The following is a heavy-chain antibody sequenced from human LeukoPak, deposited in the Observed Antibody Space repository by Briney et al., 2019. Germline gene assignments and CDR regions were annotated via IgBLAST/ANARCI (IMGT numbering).Heavy chain of an antibody. Sequence: GGSLRLSCSASGFTFSTYAMHWVRQAPGKGLEYVSAISSNGGTIYYTDSVKGGFTISRDNSKSTLYLQLSSLRAEDTAVYYCVKGSEAYCDSKSDYWGQGTLVTASS. CDR1: GFTFSTYA. CDR3: VKGSEAYCDSKSDY. J-gene: IGHJ4*02. CDR2: ISSNGGTI. D-gene: IGHD3-22*01. V-gene: IGHV3-64D*09.